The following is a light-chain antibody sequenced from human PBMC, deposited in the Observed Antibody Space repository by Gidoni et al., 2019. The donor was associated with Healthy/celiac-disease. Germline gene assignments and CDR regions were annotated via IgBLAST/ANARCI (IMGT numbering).Light chain of an antibody. CDR3: QQYDNLPWT. CDR1: QDISNN. V-gene: IGKV1-33*01. CDR2: DAS. J-gene: IGKJ1*01. Sequence: IQMTHSPSSLSASVGDRVTITCQASQDISNNLNWYQQKPGKDPKLLIYDASNLETGVPSRFSGSGSGTDFTFTISSLQPEDIATYYCQQYDNLPWTFGQGTKVEIK.